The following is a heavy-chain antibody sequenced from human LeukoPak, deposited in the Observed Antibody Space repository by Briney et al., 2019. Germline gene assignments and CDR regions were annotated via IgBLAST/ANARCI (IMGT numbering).Heavy chain of an antibody. V-gene: IGHV3-30*04. D-gene: IGHD6-19*01. J-gene: IGHJ1*01. CDR2: ISYDESNK. CDR1: GFTFCSYA. Sequence: GGSLRLSCAASGFTFCSYAMHWVRQAPGKGLEWVAIISYDESNKYYADSVKGRFTISRDNSKNTLYLQMNSLRPEETAVYYCATELREGDSGSQYFQHWGQGTLVTVSS. CDR3: ATELREGDSGSQYFQH.